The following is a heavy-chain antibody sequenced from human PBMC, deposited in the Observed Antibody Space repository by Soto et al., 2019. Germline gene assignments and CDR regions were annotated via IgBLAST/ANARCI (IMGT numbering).Heavy chain of an antibody. CDR3: SKVTFSGHYYYYYGMDV. CDR1: GFTFSAYG. D-gene: IGHD1-26*01. CDR2: VSYDGSNK. J-gene: IGHJ6*02. Sequence: QEQLVESGGGVVQPGRSLRLSCAASGFTFSAYGMHWVRQAPGKGLEWVAVVSYDGSNKYYADSVKGRFTISRDNYWNTLYLQMNSLRAEDTAVYYCSKVTFSGHYYYYYGMDVWGQGTTVTVSS. V-gene: IGHV3-30*18.